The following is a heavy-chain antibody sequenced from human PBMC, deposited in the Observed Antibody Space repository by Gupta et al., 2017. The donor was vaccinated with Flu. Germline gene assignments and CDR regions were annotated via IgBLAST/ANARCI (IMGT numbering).Heavy chain of an antibody. Sequence: GKVLEWVSAVSGSGENTYYAGSVKGRFTISRDNSKNTLYLQMNSLRVEDSAVYYCATAWDYCGDRCWHSYFEYWGQGSLVTVSS. D-gene: IGHD2-21*01. V-gene: IGHV3-23*01. CDR2: VSGSGENT. J-gene: IGHJ4*02. CDR3: ATAWDYCGDRCWHSYFEY.